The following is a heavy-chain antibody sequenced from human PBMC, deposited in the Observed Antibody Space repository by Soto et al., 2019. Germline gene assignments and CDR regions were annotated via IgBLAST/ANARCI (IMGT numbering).Heavy chain of an antibody. V-gene: IGHV4-59*01. CDR1: GGSISSYY. CDR3: ARQHSYYDEGGYYGMDV. D-gene: IGHD3-10*01. Sequence: QVKLQESGPGLVKPSETLSLTCTVSGGSISSYYWSWIRQPPGKRLEWIAYIYYSGSTNYNPSLKSRVTISVDTSKNQFSLKLSSVTAADTAVCYCARQHSYYDEGGYYGMDVWGQGTTVTVSS. CDR2: IYYSGST. J-gene: IGHJ6*02.